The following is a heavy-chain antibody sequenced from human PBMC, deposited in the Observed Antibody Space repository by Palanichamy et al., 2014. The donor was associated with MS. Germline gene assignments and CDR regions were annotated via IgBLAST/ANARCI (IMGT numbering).Heavy chain of an antibody. J-gene: IGHJ4*02. D-gene: IGHD6-19*01. CDR3: ARPGYSSRDNYFDF. Sequence: QLQLQESGPGLVKPSETLTCSVSGGSASSSSSSYYWGWIRQPPGKGLEWIGTIYYSGSTYYNPSLKSRVTISIDTSKNQFSLRLSSVTAADTAVYYCARPGYSSRDNYFDFWGQGTLVTVSS. CDR2: IYYSGST. V-gene: IGHV4-39*01. CDR1: GGSASSSSSSYY.